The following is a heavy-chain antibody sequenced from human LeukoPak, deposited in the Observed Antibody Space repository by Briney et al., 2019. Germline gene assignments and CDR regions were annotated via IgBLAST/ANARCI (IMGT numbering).Heavy chain of an antibody. D-gene: IGHD3-22*01. Sequence: SETLSLTCAVYGGSFRGYYWSWIRQPPGKGLEWIGEINQSGSTNYNPSLKSRVITSVDTSKNQFSLKLSSVTAADTAVYYCATGPDNYNSSSYYFHYWGRGTLVTVSS. CDR1: GGSFRGYY. J-gene: IGHJ4*02. CDR2: INQSGST. V-gene: IGHV4-34*01. CDR3: ATGPDNYNSSSYYFHY.